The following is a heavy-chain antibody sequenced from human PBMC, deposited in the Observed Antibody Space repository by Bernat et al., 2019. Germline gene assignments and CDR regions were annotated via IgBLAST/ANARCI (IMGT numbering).Heavy chain of an antibody. CDR3: ARDGRGWGYCSSTSCYGFDY. J-gene: IGHJ4*02. CDR2: ISAYNGNT. Sequence: QVQLVQSGAEVKKPGASVKVSCKASGYTFTSYGISWVRQAPGQGLEWMGWISAYNGNTNYAQKLQGRVTMTTDTSTSTAYMELRSLRSDDTAVYYCARDGRGWGYCSSTSCYGFDYWGQGTLVTVSS. D-gene: IGHD2-2*01. V-gene: IGHV1-18*01. CDR1: GYTFTSYG.